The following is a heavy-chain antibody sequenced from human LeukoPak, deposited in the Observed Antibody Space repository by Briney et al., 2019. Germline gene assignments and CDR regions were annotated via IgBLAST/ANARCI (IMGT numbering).Heavy chain of an antibody. CDR2: ISSSSDYI. Sequence: GGSLRLSCAASGFTFNNYIMNWVRQAPGKGLEWVSSISSSSDYIYYADSVKGRFTISRDNAKNSLYLQMNSLRAEDMAVYYCAREGTFDGSGPDYFDYWGQGTLVTVSS. V-gene: IGHV3-21*01. CDR3: AREGTFDGSGPDYFDY. CDR1: GFTFNNYI. D-gene: IGHD3-22*01. J-gene: IGHJ4*02.